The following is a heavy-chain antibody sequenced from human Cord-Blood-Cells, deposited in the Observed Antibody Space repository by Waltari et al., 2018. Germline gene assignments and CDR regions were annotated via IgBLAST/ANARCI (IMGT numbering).Heavy chain of an antibody. J-gene: IGHJ4*02. V-gene: IGHV1-24*01. CDR1: GYTLPQLS. Sequence: QVQLVQSGADVKKPGASVKVSCKVSGYTLPQLSMHWVRQAPGKGLWWMGGFDPEDGETIYAQKFQGRVTMTEDTSTDTAYMELSSLRSEDTAVYYCATAYYYGSGSYYNFDYWGQGTLVTVSS. CDR3: ATAYYYGSGSYYNFDY. CDR2: FDPEDGET. D-gene: IGHD3-10*01.